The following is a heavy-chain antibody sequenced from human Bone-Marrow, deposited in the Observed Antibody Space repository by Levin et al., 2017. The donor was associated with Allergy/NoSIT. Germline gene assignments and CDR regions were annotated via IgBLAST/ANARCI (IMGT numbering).Heavy chain of an antibody. D-gene: IGHD3-16*01. J-gene: IGHJ4*02. CDR1: GFTVSNNY. CDR2: IYSRGGT. CDR3: TGGPSGVRS. V-gene: IGHV3-53*01. Sequence: GGSLRLSCAASGFTVSNNYMSWVRQAPGKGLKWVSLIYSRGGTNYADSVKGRFTISRDSSKNTLYLQMNSLRAEDTAVYYCTGGPSGVRSWGQGTLVTVSS.